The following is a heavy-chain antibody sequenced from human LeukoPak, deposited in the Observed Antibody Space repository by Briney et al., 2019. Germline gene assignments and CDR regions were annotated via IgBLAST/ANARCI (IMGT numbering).Heavy chain of an antibody. CDR2: ITPSDGST. CDR1: GYTLTSYH. Sequence: WASVKVSCKASGYTLTSYHMHWVRQAPGQGLEWMGVITPSDGSTTYAQKFQGRVTMTRDTSTITVYVELSGLRSEDTAVYYCARPSGRSIAAPLHDYWGQGTLVTVSS. V-gene: IGHV1-46*01. D-gene: IGHD6-13*01. J-gene: IGHJ4*02. CDR3: ARPSGRSIAAPLHDY.